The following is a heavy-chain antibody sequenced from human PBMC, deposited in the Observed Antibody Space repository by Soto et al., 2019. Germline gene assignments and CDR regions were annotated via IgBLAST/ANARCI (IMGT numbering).Heavy chain of an antibody. Sequence: QVHLVQSGAEVRKPGASVKVSCKSSGYTFTVHYMDWVRQAPGQGLEWMGWINPSSGGTNYAQKFQGWVTMTRDTSLSPAYMERSRLTSDDTAVYYCARAGRGYYGMDVWGQGTTVTVSS. CDR1: GYTFTVHY. CDR3: ARAGRGYYGMDV. V-gene: IGHV1-2*04. J-gene: IGHJ6*02. CDR2: INPSSGGT.